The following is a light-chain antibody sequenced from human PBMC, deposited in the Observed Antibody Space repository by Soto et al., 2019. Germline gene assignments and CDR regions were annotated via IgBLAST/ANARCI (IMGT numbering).Light chain of an antibody. V-gene: IGKV1-12*01. CDR3: QQANSFPHT. CDR2: AAS. J-gene: IGKJ2*01. Sequence: DIQMTQSPSSVSASVGDRVTITCRASQGISSWLAWYQHKPGKAPKLLIYAASSLQSGVPSRFSGSGSGTDFTLTTSSLQPEDFATYYCQQANSFPHTFGQRTKLEIK. CDR1: QGISSW.